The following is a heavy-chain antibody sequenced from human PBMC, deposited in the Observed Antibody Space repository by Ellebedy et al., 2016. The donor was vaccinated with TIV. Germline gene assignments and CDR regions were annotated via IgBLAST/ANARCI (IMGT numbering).Heavy chain of an antibody. J-gene: IGHJ6*02. CDR3: ARDLMPYTAAGLNGMDV. D-gene: IGHD6-13*01. CDR1: SYTFTSYG. CDR2: IIPIFGTA. V-gene: IGHV1-69*06. Sequence: SVKVSXKASSYTFTSYGISWVRQAPGQGLEWMGGIIPIFGTANYAQKFQGRVTITADKSTSTAYMELSSLRSEDTAVYYCARDLMPYTAAGLNGMDVWGQGTTVTVSS.